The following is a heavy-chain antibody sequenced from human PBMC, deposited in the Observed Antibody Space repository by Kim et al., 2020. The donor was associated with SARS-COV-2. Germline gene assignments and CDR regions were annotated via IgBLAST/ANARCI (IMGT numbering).Heavy chain of an antibody. CDR1: GFTFSSYG. D-gene: IGHD3-3*01. V-gene: IGHV3-30*18. J-gene: IGHJ6*02. CDR3: AKDQKYYDFWSGYFSGLADAANDHYGMDV. CDR2: ISYDGSNK. Sequence: GGSLRLSCAASGFTFSSYGMHWVRQAPGKGLEWVAVISYDGSNKYYADSVKGRFTISRDNSKNTLYLQMNSLRAEDTAVYYCAKDQKYYDFWSGYFSGLADAANDHYGMDVWGQGTTVTVSS.